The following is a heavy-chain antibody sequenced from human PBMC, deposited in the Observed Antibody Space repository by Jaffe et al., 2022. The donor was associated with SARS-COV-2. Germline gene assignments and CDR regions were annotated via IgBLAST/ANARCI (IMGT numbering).Heavy chain of an antibody. J-gene: IGHJ4*02. D-gene: IGHD1-7*01. CDR1: GGSISSGGYY. Sequence: QVQLQESGPGLVKPSQTLSLTCTVSGGSISSGGYYWSWIRQHPGKGLEWIGYIYYSGSTYYNPSLKSRVTISVDTSKNQFSLKLSSVTAADTAVYYCAREVEGLELRIGAIRYFDYWGQGTLVTVSS. V-gene: IGHV4-31*03. CDR2: IYYSGST. CDR3: AREVEGLELRIGAIRYFDY.